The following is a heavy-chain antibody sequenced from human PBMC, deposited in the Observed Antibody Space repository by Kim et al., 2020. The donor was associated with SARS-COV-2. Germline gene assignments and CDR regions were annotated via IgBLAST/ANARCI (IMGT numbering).Heavy chain of an antibody. CDR3: ARGRTAIFDC. V-gene: IGHV4-59*04. D-gene: IGHD2-21*02. J-gene: IGHJ4*02. CDR2: ST. Sequence: STYYNSALRSRVSLSVDTSKNQFSLRLSSVTAADTAVYFCARGRTAIFDCWGQGTLVSVSS.